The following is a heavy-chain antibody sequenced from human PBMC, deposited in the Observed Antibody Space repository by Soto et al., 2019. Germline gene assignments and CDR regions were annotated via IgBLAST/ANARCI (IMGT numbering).Heavy chain of an antibody. CDR2: IVVGSGNT. V-gene: IGHV1-58*01. J-gene: IGHJ6*02. D-gene: IGHD2-15*01. CDR1: GFTFTSSA. Sequence: SVKVSCKASGFTFTSSAVQWVRQARGQRLEWIGWIVVGSGNTNYAQKFQERVTITRDMSTSTAYMELSSLRVEDTGLYYCAIDGIQLRGGSPSGLDVWGQG. CDR3: AIDGIQLRGGSPSGLDV.